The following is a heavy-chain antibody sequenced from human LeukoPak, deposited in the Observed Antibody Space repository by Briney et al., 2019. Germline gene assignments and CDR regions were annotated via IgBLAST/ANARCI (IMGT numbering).Heavy chain of an antibody. CDR3: ARDPQQLVGATGGGFNF. CDR2: ISAYNGNT. J-gene: IGHJ4*02. CDR1: GYTFTSYG. Sequence: ASVKVSCKASGYTFTSYGNSWVRQAPGQGLEWMGWISAYNGNTNYAQKLQGRVTMTTDTSTSTAYMELRSLRSDDTAVYYCARDPQQLVGATGGGFNFWGQGTLVTVSS. D-gene: IGHD1-26*01. V-gene: IGHV1-18*01.